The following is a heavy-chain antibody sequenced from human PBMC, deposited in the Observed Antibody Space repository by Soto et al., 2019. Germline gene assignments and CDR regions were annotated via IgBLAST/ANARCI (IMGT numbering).Heavy chain of an antibody. V-gene: IGHV3-64D*08. CDR1: GFTFSSYS. J-gene: IGHJ6*02. D-gene: IGHD3-10*01. CDR2: ISSNGVST. CDR3: VKGFDYYASGSPMDV. Sequence: GGSLRLSCSASGFTFSSYSMHWVRQAPGKGLEFVSAISSNGVSTYYADSVKGRFTISRDNSKNTLYLHMSSLRAEDTAVYYCVKGFDYYASGSPMDVWGQGTTVTVSS.